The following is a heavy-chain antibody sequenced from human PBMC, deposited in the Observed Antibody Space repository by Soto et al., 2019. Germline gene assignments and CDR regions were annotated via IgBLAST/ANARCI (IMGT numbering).Heavy chain of an antibody. V-gene: IGHV3-30*04. D-gene: IGHD3-3*01. J-gene: IGHJ6*02. CDR2: ISYDGSNK. CDR1: GFIINNYA. CDR3: ARRQDFGGPHYYYGMDV. Sequence: QVQLVESGGGVVQPGRSLRVSCAASGFIINNYAMHWVRQTPGKGLEWVAVISYDGSNKYYADSVKGRFTISRDNSKNTLYMEMNNRRPDETAVYYCARRQDFGGPHYYYGMDVWGQGTTVTVSS.